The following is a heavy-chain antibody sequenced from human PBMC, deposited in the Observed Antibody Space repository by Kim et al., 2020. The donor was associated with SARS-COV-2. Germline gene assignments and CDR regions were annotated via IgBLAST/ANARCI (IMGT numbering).Heavy chain of an antibody. Sequence: YAQKVHGRVTMTTDTSTNTAYMELWSLRSDDTAMYYCARGAYGDVSFDYWGQGTLVTVSS. D-gene: IGHD4-17*01. J-gene: IGHJ4*02. CDR3: ARGAYGDVSFDY. V-gene: IGHV1-18*01.